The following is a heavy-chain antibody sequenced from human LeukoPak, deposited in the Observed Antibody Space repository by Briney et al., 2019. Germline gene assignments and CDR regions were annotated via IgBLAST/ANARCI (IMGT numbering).Heavy chain of an antibody. CDR3: ARCPYQPLAIDY. CDR2: IYTSGST. J-gene: IGHJ4*02. Sequence: NPSETLSLTCTVSGGSISSYYWSWIRQPAGKGLEWIGRIYTSGSTNYNPSLKSRVTISVDTSKNQFSLKLSSVTAADTAVYYCARCPYQPLAIDYWGQGTLVTVSS. D-gene: IGHD2-2*01. V-gene: IGHV4-4*07. CDR1: GGSISSYY.